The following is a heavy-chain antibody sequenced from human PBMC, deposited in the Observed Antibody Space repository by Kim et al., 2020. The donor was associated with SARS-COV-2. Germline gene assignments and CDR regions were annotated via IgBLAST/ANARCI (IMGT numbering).Heavy chain of an antibody. D-gene: IGHD2-15*01. CDR2: ISGSGGST. CDR3: AKDTRTKYCSGGSCYPRIL. V-gene: IGHV3-23*01. J-gene: IGHJ4*02. Sequence: GGSLRLSCAASGFTFSSYAMSWVRQAPGKGLEWVSAISGSGGSTYYADSVKGRFTISRDNSKNTLYLQMNSLRAEDTAVYYCAKDTRTKYCSGGSCYPRILWGQGTLVTVSS. CDR1: GFTFSSYA.